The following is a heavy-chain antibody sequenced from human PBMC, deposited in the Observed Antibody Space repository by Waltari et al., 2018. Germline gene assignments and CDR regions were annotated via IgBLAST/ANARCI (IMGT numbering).Heavy chain of an antibody. V-gene: IGHV5-51*01. J-gene: IGHJ6*02. CDR3: ARGISSLGIRYMDV. Sequence: DVQLVQSGAVVKKPGESLKISCKGSGYSFTNYWIVWVRQMHGKGLGWVGIISRGDSDTRYSPSFQGQVTMSVDKSIRTAYLQWRRLRASDTAMYYCARGISSLGIRYMDVWGQGTTVIVSS. CDR1: GYSFTNYW. D-gene: IGHD6-6*01. CDR2: ISRGDSDT.